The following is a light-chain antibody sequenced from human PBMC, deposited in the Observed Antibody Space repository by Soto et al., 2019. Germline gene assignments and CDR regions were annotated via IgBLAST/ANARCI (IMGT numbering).Light chain of an antibody. CDR1: QSVGSY. J-gene: IGKJ1*01. V-gene: IGKV3D-15*01. CDR2: GAS. CDR3: QQYKDWPHT. Sequence: EIVLIQSPATLSLSPGERATLSCRASQSVGSYLAWYQHKPGQAPRLLIYGASSRATGIPDRFSGSGSGTEFTLTISSLQSEDFAVYYCQQYKDWPHTFGQGTKVDIK.